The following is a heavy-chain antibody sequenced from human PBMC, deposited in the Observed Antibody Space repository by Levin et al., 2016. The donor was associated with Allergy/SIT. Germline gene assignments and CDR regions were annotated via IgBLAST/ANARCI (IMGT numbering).Heavy chain of an antibody. V-gene: IGHV4-30-2*01. CDR3: ARDWGSSSGYGWFDP. J-gene: IGHJ5*02. Sequence: SETLSLTCAVSGGSISSGGYSWSWIRQPPGKGLEWIGYIYHSGSTYYNPSLKSRVTISVDTSKNQFSLKLSSVTAADTAVYYCARDWGSSSGYGWFDPWGQGTLVTVSS. CDR2: IYHSGST. D-gene: IGHD6-6*01. CDR1: GGSISSGGYS.